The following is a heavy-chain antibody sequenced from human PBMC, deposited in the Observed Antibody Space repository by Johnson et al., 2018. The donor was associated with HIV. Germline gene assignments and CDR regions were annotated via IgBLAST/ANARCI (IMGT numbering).Heavy chain of an antibody. J-gene: IGHJ3*02. CDR3: ARGKGAAAAEAFDI. CDR1: GFTFSNYA. D-gene: IGHD6-13*01. Sequence: QVQLVESGGGVVQPGRSLRLSCAASGFTFSNYAMHWVRQAPGRGLEWVAVISYDGSDEYYADSVVKGRFTISRDNAKNSVFLQMNSLRAGDTAVYYCARGKGAAAAEAFDIWGQGTMVTVSS. CDR2: ISYDGSDE. V-gene: IGHV3-30*04.